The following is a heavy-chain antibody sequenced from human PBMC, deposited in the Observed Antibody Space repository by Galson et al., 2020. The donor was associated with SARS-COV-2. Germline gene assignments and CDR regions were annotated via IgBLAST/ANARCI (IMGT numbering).Heavy chain of an antibody. CDR1: GFPFSTYS. J-gene: IGHJ6*02. Sequence: NSGGSLRLSCAASGFPFSTYSMNWVRLAPRKGLEWVSSISTSSSYTYYADSVKGRFSISRDNPRNSLYLQMNSLRAEDTAVYYCARDEGIRGYNYGRLYYGLDVWGQGTTVTVSS. D-gene: IGHD5-18*01. CDR2: ISTSSSYT. V-gene: IGHV3-21*01. CDR3: ARDEGIRGYNYGRLYYGLDV.